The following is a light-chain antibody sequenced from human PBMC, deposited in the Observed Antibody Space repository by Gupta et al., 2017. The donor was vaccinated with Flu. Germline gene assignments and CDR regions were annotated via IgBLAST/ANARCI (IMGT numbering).Light chain of an antibody. V-gene: IGKV1-39*01. J-gene: IGKJ1*01. Sequence: DTQMTQSPSSLSASVGDRVTITCRASQSISSYLNWYQQKPGKAPKLLIYAASSLQSGVPSRFSGSGSGTDFTLTISSLQPEDFATYYCQQSYSILWTFGQGTKVEIK. CDR2: AAS. CDR3: QQSYSILWT. CDR1: QSISSY.